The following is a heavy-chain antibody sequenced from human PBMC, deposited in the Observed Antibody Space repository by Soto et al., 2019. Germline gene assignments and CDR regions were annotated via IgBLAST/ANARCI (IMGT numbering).Heavy chain of an antibody. J-gene: IGHJ4*02. V-gene: IGHV1-69*06. Sequence: SVKVSCKASGGSLSTNPISWVRQAPGQGLEWMGGTGSGTGPGNHAQKFQGRLTVTADKSTSTVYMELTNLSSEDTAVYYCARRDSGGFYRFFDSRGQGTLVTVSS. CDR1: GGSLSTNP. D-gene: IGHD2-15*01. CDR3: ARRDSGGFYRFFDS. CDR2: TGSGTGPG.